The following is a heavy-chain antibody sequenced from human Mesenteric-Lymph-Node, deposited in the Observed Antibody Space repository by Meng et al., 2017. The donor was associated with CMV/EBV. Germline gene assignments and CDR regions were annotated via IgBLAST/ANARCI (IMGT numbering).Heavy chain of an antibody. CDR2: INPNSGGT. CDR3: ARNPGTTGTTGLDY. D-gene: IGHD1-1*01. Sequence: ASVKVSCKASGYTFTDYFIHWVRQPPGQGLEWMGWINPNSGGTNYAQKFQGRVTMTRDTSISTAYMELSRLRSDDTAVYYCARNPGTTGTTGLDYWGQGTLVTVSS. CDR1: GYTFTDYF. J-gene: IGHJ4*02. V-gene: IGHV1-2*02.